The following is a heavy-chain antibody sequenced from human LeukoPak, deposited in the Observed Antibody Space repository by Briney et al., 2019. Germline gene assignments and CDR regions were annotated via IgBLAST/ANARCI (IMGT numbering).Heavy chain of an antibody. Sequence: SLRLSCAASGFTFDDYAMYWVRQAPGKGLEWVSGISWNSGSIGYADSVKGRFTISRDNAKSSLYLQMNSLRAEDTALYYCAKDIGMTVIVSPGFDYWGQGSLVTVSS. CDR2: ISWNSGSI. V-gene: IGHV3-9*01. CDR1: GFTFDDYA. D-gene: IGHD3-22*01. J-gene: IGHJ4*02. CDR3: AKDIGMTVIVSPGFDY.